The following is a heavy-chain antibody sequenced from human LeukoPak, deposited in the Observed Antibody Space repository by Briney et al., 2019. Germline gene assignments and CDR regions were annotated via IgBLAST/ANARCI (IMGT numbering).Heavy chain of an antibody. V-gene: IGHV3-21*04. CDR2: ISSGSSYI. J-gene: IGHJ3*02. Sequence: GGSLRLSCAASGFTLSRYSMNWVRQAPGKGLEWVSSISSGSSYIYYAGSVKGRFTISRDNAKNSLCLQMNSLRAEDTAVYYCAKTYGGNSEAAFDIWGQGTMVTVSS. CDR1: GFTLSRYS. CDR3: AKTYGGNSEAAFDI. D-gene: IGHD4-23*01.